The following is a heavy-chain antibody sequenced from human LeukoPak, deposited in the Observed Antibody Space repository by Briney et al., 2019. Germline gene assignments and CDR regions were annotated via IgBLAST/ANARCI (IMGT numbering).Heavy chain of an antibody. V-gene: IGHV1-18*04. CDR3: ARVWRVRGYSYGYFDY. CDR1: GYTFTGYY. D-gene: IGHD5-18*01. Sequence: GASVKVSCKASGYTFTGYYMHWVRQAPGQGLEWMGWISAYNGNTNYAQKLQGRVTMTTDTSTSTAYMELRSLRSDDTAVYYCARVWRVRGYSYGYFDYWGQGTLVTVSS. J-gene: IGHJ4*02. CDR2: ISAYNGNT.